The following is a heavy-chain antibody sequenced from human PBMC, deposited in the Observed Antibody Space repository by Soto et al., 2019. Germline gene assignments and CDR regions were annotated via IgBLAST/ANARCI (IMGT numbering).Heavy chain of an antibody. D-gene: IGHD6-25*01. Sequence: EVQLLESGGGLVQPGGSLRLSCAASGFTFSNYAMSWVRQAPGKGLEWVSAISGSGGTTYNADSVKGRFTISRDNSKNPLYLQMDSLRPEDTAVYYCAKFFVGTGGSSGWPWYFDHWGQGTLVTVSS. CDR1: GFTFSNYA. CDR2: ISGSGGTT. CDR3: AKFFVGTGGSSGWPWYFDH. V-gene: IGHV3-23*01. J-gene: IGHJ4*02.